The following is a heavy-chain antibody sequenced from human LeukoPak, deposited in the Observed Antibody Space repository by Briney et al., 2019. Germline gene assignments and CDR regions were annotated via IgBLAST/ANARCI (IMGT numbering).Heavy chain of an antibody. CDR3: ARVYLFDPPYDAFDI. Sequence: PSETLSLTCTVSGGSISSYYWSWIRQPPGKGLEWIGSIYHSGSTYYNPSLKSRVTISVDTSKNQFSLKLSSVTAADTAVYYCARVYLFDPPYDAFDIWGQGTMVTVSS. J-gene: IGHJ3*02. CDR2: IYHSGST. CDR1: GGSISSYY. V-gene: IGHV4-38-2*02. D-gene: IGHD3-10*02.